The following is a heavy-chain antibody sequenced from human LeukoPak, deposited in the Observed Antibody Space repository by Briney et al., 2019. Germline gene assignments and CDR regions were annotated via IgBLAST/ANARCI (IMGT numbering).Heavy chain of an antibody. V-gene: IGHV1-24*01. CDR1: GYTLTELS. D-gene: IGHD5-18*01. Sequence: ASVKVSCKVSGYTLTELSMHWVRQAPGNGLEWMGGFDPEDGETIYAQKFQGRVTMTEDTSTDTAYMELSSLRSEDTAVYYCATSRTAMVSGPEYYFDYWGQGTLVTVSS. CDR3: ATSRTAMVSGPEYYFDY. J-gene: IGHJ4*02. CDR2: FDPEDGET.